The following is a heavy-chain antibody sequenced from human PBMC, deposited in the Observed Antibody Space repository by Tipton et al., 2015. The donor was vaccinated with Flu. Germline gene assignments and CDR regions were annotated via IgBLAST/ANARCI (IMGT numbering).Heavy chain of an antibody. CDR2: IDPSDSET. J-gene: IGHJ3*02. Sequence: EVQLVQSGAEVKKAGESLKISCKVSGYRFSTYWIGWVRQVPGKGLEWMGIIDPSDSETKNSPSVQGQVSMSVDRSISTAYLHWSSLKASDTAVYYCARRCRDNDCYDAFDIWGQGTMVTVSP. CDR3: ARRCRDNDCYDAFDI. CDR1: GYRFSTYW. D-gene: IGHD2-21*01. V-gene: IGHV5-51*01.